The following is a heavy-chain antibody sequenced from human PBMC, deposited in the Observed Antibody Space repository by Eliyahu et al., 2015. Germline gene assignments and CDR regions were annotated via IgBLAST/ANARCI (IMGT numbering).Heavy chain of an antibody. J-gene: IGHJ4*02. Sequence: QVQLQESGPGLVKPSVPLSLTCTVSVGSMTGYFWSWIRQPAGKGPEWIGGIYTSAYTNYKPPLKSRVTMSIDTSKKQFSLKLTSVTAADTAVYFCASSLYADGRPFDYWGQGTLVTVSS. CDR2: IYTSAYT. V-gene: IGHV4-4*07. D-gene: IGHD2-8*01. CDR1: VGSMTGYF. CDR3: ASSLYADGRPFDY.